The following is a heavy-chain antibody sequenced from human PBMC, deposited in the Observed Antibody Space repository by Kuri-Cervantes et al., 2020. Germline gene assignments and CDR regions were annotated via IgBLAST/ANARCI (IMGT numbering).Heavy chain of an antibody. V-gene: IGHV1-18*01. J-gene: IGHJ6*03. CDR2: ISAYNGNT. Sequence: ASVKVSCKASGYTFTSYGISWVRQAPGQGLEWMGWISAYNGNTNYVQKLQDRVTMTTDTSTSTAYMELRSLRSDDTAVYYCARDTGAGLVTMGPSRDMDVWGKGTTVTVSS. D-gene: IGHD4/OR15-4a*01. CDR1: GYTFTSYG. CDR3: ARDTGAGLVTMGPSRDMDV.